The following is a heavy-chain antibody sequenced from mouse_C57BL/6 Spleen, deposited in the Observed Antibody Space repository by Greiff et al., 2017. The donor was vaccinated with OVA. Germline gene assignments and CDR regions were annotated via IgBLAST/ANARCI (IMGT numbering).Heavy chain of an antibody. CDR1: GFSLTSYA. J-gene: IGHJ1*03. Sequence: QVQLKESGPGLVAPSQSLSITCTVSGFSLTSYAISWVRQPPGKGLEWLGVIWTGGGTNYNSALKSSLSISKDNSKSQVFLKMNSLQTDETARYYCARNQGLRKEWYFDVWGTGTTVTVSS. CDR2: IWTGGGT. CDR3: ARNQGLRKEWYFDV. D-gene: IGHD2-4*01. V-gene: IGHV2-9-1*01.